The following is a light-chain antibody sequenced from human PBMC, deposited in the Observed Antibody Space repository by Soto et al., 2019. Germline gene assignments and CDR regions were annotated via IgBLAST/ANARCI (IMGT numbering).Light chain of an antibody. Sequence: DIQMTQSPSTLSASVGDRVTITCRASQSINSWLAWYQQKPGKAPELLIYAASTLQSGVPSRFSGSRSGTDFTLTVSSLQPDDFATYYCQHHNSYPLTFGGGTKVEIK. J-gene: IGKJ4*01. V-gene: IGKV1-5*01. CDR1: QSINSW. CDR3: QHHNSYPLT. CDR2: AAS.